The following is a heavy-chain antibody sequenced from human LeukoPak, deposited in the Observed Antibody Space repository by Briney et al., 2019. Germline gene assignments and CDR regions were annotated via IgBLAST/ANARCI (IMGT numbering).Heavy chain of an antibody. D-gene: IGHD3-10*01. CDR3: AKRGYYGSTRCFDY. J-gene: IGHJ4*02. CDR1: GFTFSSYG. Sequence: PGGSLRLSCAASGFTFSSYGMHWVRQAPGKGLEWVAVISYDGSNKYYADSVKGRFTISRDNSKNTLYLQMNSLRAEDTAVYYCAKRGYYGSTRCFDYWGQGTLVTVSS. CDR2: ISYDGSNK. V-gene: IGHV3-30*18.